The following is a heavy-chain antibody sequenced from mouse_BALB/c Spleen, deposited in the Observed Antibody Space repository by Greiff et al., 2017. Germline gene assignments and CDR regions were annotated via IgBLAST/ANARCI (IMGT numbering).Heavy chain of an antibody. V-gene: IGHV7-3*02. J-gene: IGHJ4*01. CDR2: IRNKANGYTT. Sequence: EVHLVESGGGLVQPGGSLRLSCATSGFTFTDYYMSWVRQPPGKALEWLGFIRNKANGYTTEYSASVKGRFTISRDNSQSILYLQMNTLRAEDSATYYCARDPQWDAMDYWGQGTSVTVSS. CDR3: ARDPQWDAMDY. CDR1: GFTFTDYY.